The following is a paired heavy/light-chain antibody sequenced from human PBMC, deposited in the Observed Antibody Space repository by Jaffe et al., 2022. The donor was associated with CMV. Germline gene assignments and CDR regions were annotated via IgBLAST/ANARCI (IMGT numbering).Heavy chain of an antibody. D-gene: IGHD3-10*01. J-gene: IGHJ4*02. V-gene: IGHV5-51*01. CDR1: GYSFTSYW. CDR3: ARLGSITMAMLRLGEDPFDY. Sequence: EVQLVQSGAEVKKPGESLKISCKGSGYSFTSYWIGWVRQMPGKGLEWMGIIYPGDSDTRYSPSFQGQVTISADKSISTAYLQWSSLKASDTAMYYCARLGSITMAMLRLGEDPFDYWGQGTLVTVSS. CDR2: IYPGDSDT.
Light chain of an antibody. J-gene: IGLJ1*01. CDR2: RDS. Sequence: SYELTQPLSVSVALGQTARITCGGNNIGSKNVHWYQQKPGQAPVLVIYRDSNRPSGIPERFSGSNSGNTATLTISRAQAGDEADYYCQVWDSSTAGVFGTGTKVTVL. V-gene: IGLV3-9*01. CDR3: QVWDSSTAGV. CDR1: NIGSKN.